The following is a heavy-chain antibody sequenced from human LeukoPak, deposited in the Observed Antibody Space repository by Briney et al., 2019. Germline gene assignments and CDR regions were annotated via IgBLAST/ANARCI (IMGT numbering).Heavy chain of an antibody. V-gene: IGHV1-2*06. CDR1: GYTFTCYA. Sequence: AAVKVSCKASGYTFTCYAMQWVRQAPGQGLEWVGRLDANSGGTNYAQDFQGGVTITRETSSSTAYMELSGLRSGEPTMVYWTRDLTISGPIGIWGQGTLVTVSA. CDR3: TRDLTISGPIGI. J-gene: IGHJ4*02. D-gene: IGHD3-9*01. CDR2: LDANSGGT.